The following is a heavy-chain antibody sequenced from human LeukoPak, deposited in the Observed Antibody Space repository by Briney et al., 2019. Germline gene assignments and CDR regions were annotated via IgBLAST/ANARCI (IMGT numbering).Heavy chain of an antibody. D-gene: IGHD2-15*01. Sequence: PGRSLRLSCAASGFTFSSYGMHWVRQAPGKGLEWVAFIRYDGSNKYYADSVKGRFTISRDNSKNTLYLQMNSLRAEDTAVYYCAKVPPVVVVAATPRGYWGQGTLVTVSS. CDR2: IRYDGSNK. V-gene: IGHV3-30*02. CDR3: AKVPPVVVVAATPRGY. J-gene: IGHJ4*02. CDR1: GFTFSSYG.